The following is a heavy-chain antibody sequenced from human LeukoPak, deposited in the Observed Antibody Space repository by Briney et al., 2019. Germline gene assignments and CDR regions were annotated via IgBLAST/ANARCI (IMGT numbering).Heavy chain of an antibody. CDR1: GFTFSSYG. J-gene: IGHJ4*02. CDR2: INSDGSST. Sequence: GGSLRLSCAASGFTFSSYGMHWVRQAPGKGLVWVSRINSDGSSTSYADSVKGRFTISRDNAKNTLYLQMNSLRAEDTAVYYCARDTPSSIAARFDYWGQGTLVTVSS. V-gene: IGHV3-74*01. D-gene: IGHD6-6*01. CDR3: ARDTPSSIAARFDY.